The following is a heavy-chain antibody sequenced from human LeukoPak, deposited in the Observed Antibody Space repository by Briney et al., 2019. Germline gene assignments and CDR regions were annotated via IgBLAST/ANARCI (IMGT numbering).Heavy chain of an antibody. V-gene: IGHV3-30*02. Sequence: PEGSLGLSCAASGFTFNGYGMHWVRQAPGKGLEWVAFIRYDGSNKYYADSVKGRFTISRDNSKNTLYLQMNSLRAEDTAVYYCAKDLSSSFYFDYWGQGTLVTVSS. D-gene: IGHD6-6*01. CDR2: IRYDGSNK. J-gene: IGHJ4*02. CDR3: AKDLSSSFYFDY. CDR1: GFTFNGYG.